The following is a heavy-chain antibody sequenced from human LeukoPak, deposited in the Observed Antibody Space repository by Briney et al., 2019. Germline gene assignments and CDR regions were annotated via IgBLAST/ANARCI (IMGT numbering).Heavy chain of an antibody. CDR3: AKQYGDHYWYFYL. J-gene: IGHJ2*01. V-gene: IGHV3-30*18. CDR2: ISYDGSNK. Sequence: PGRSLRLSCAASGFTFSSYGMHWVRQAPGKGLEWVAVISYDGSNKYYADSVKGRFTISRDNSKDTLYLQMNSLRAKDTAVYYCAKQYGDHYWYFYLWGRGTLVTVSS. CDR1: GFTFSSYG. D-gene: IGHD2-21*02.